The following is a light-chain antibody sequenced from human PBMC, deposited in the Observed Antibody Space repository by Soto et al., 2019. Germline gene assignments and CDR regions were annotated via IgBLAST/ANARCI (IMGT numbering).Light chain of an antibody. Sequence: QSALTQPASVSGSPGQSITISCTGTSSDIGKYNYVSWFQQHPAKAPKLIIFEVSTRPSGVSNRFSGSKSGKTASLTISGLQAEDEADYYCSSYTGSNINTVVFGGGTKLTVL. CDR3: SSYTGSNINTVV. CDR2: EVS. J-gene: IGLJ2*01. V-gene: IGLV2-14*01. CDR1: SSDIGKYNY.